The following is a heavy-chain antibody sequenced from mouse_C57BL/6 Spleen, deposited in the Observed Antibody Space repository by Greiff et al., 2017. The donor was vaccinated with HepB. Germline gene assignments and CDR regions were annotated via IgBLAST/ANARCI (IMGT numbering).Heavy chain of an antibody. CDR2: INPNNGGT. V-gene: IGHV1-26*01. CDR3: ARRRYYDGSEDYYAMDY. CDR1: GYTFTDYY. D-gene: IGHD1-1*01. J-gene: IGHJ4*01. Sequence: EVQLQQSGPELVKPGASVKISCKASGYTFTDYYMNWVKQSHGKSLEWIGDINPNNGGTSYNQKFKCKATLTVDKSSSNAYMELRSLTSEDSAVYYCARRRYYDGSEDYYAMDYWGQGTSVTVSS.